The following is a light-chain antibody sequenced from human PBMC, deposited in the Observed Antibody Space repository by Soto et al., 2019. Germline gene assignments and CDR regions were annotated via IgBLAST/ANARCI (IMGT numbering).Light chain of an antibody. CDR3: QQYGSSPPYT. CDR1: QSVSSNY. Sequence: EIVLTQSPGTLSLSPGERATLSCRASQSVSSNYLAWYQQRPGQAPRLLIYGASSRATGIPDTFSGSGSGTDFTLTISRLDPEDSAVYYCQQYGSSPPYTFGQGTKVEI. CDR2: GAS. V-gene: IGKV3-20*01. J-gene: IGKJ2*01.